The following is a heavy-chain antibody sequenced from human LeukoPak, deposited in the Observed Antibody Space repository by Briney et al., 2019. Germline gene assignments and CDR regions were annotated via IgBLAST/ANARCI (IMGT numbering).Heavy chain of an antibody. D-gene: IGHD2-15*01. CDR3: ARDLVVAATLGIDY. J-gene: IGHJ4*02. Sequence: GGSLRLSCAASGFTFSSYSMNWVRQAPGKGLEWVSSISSSSSYIYYADSVKGRFTISRDNAKNSLYLQMNSLRAEDTAVYYCARDLVVAATLGIDYWGQGTLVTVSS. CDR2: ISSSSSYI. V-gene: IGHV3-21*04. CDR1: GFTFSSYS.